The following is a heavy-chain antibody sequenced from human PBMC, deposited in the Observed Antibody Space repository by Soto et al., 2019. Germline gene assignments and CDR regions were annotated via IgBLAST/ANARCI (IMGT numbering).Heavy chain of an antibody. CDR3: AKDGRGSRSHYNGFGY. D-gene: IGHD3-10*01. V-gene: IGHV3-53*01. CDR1: GFTVGNNY. Sequence: EVQLVESGGGLIQPGWSLKLSCAASGFTVGNNYMSWVRQAPGKGLEWVSLIYSTGTTKYKDSVKGRFTVSRDNAKNTLYLQINSLRADDTAVYYCAKDGRGSRSHYNGFGYWGQGTLVTVSS. CDR2: IYSTGTT. J-gene: IGHJ4*02.